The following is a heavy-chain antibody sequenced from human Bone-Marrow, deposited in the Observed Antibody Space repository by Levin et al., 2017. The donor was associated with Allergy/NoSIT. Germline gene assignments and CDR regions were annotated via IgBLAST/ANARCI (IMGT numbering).Heavy chain of an antibody. CDR1: GYTFTGYY. CDR3: ARERSMVRGVPGFNWFDP. V-gene: IGHV1-2*02. J-gene: IGHJ5*02. CDR2: INPNSGGT. Sequence: VASVKVSCKASGYTFTGYYMHWVRQAPGQGLEWMGWINPNSGGTNYAQKFQGRVTMTRDTSISTAYMELSRLRSDDTAVYYCARERSMVRGVPGFNWFDPWGQGTLVTVSS. D-gene: IGHD3-10*01.